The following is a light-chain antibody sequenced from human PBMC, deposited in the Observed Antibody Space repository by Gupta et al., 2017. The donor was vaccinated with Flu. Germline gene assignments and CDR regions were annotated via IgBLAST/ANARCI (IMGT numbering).Light chain of an antibody. CDR1: QSISDF. CDR2: TAS. Sequence: DIQMTHSPSSLSASVGDRITITCRASQSISDFLNWYQQKPGKAPRLLIYTASSLRSGVPSRFSGSGSETDFTLTISNLQPEDFAIYYCQQGYSSFNTFGQGTRLEIK. V-gene: IGKV1-39*01. CDR3: QQGYSSFNT. J-gene: IGKJ5*01.